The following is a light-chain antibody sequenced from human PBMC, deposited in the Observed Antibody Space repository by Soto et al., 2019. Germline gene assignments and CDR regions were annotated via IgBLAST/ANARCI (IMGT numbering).Light chain of an antibody. CDR3: QQSNSAPYT. J-gene: IGKJ2*01. Sequence: DIQMTQSPSSLSASVGDRVTITCRASQNIANYLNWYQQKPGKAPNLLIYAASDLQSGVPSRFSGSAARTDFTITISSLQPEDSAIYYCQQSNSAPYTFGQGTKLEIK. CDR2: AAS. CDR1: QNIANY. V-gene: IGKV1-39*01.